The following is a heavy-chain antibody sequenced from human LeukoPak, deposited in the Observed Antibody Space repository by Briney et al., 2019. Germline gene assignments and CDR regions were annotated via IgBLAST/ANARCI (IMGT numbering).Heavy chain of an antibody. CDR2: IYYSGST. CDR1: GGSISSSSYY. J-gene: IGHJ6*03. D-gene: IGHD6-6*01. V-gene: IGHV4-39*07. Sequence: SETLSLTCTVSGGSISSSSYYLGWIRQPPGKGLEWIGSIYYSGSTYYNPSLKSRVTISVDTSKNQFSLKLSSVTAADTAVYYCASGRGGYSSSYYYYYYYMDVWGKGTTVTVSS. CDR3: ASGRGGYSSSYYYYYYYMDV.